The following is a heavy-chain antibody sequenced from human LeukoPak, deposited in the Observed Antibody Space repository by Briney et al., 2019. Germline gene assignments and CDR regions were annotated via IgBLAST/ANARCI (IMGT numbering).Heavy chain of an antibody. CDR2: MKQDGSEK. Sequence: GGSLRLSCAASGFTFSSYWMSWVRQAPGKGLEWVANMKQDGSEKYYVDSVKGRFTISRDNAKNPLYLQMNSLRAEDTAVYYYAREALWFGETNWFDPWGQGTLVTVSS. CDR1: GFTFSSYW. V-gene: IGHV3-7*01. CDR3: AREALWFGETNWFDP. J-gene: IGHJ5*02. D-gene: IGHD3-10*01.